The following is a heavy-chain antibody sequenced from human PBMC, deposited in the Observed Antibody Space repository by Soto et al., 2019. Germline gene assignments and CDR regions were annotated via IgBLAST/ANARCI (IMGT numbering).Heavy chain of an antibody. CDR3: AADRSCSGGSCYSFTHYYGMDV. CDR2: IIPILGIA. D-gene: IGHD2-15*01. J-gene: IGHJ6*02. Sequence: SVKVSCKASGGTFSSYTISWVRQAPGQGLEWMGRIIPILGIANYAQKFQDRVTITRDISTSTAYMELSSLRSEDTAVYYCAADRSCSGGSCYSFTHYYGMDVWGQGTTVTVSS. V-gene: IGHV1-69*02. CDR1: GGTFSSYT.